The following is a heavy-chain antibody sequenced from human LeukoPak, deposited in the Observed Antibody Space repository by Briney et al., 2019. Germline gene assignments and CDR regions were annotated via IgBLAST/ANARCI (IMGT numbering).Heavy chain of an antibody. CDR2: ISGSGGST. CDR1: GFTFSSYD. V-gene: IGHV3-23*01. CDR3: AIKGTHYDSSGYYEFVGY. J-gene: IGHJ4*02. Sequence: GGSLRLSCAASGFTFSSYDMNWVRQAPGKGLEWVSAISGSGGSTYYADSVKGRFTISRDNSKNTLYLQMNSLRAEDTAVYYCAIKGTHYDSSGYYEFVGYWGQGTLVTVSS. D-gene: IGHD3-22*01.